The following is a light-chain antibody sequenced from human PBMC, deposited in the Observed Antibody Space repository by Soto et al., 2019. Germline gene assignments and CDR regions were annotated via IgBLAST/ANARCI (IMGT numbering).Light chain of an antibody. Sequence: QSVLTQPASVSASPGQSITISCTGTSSDVGGYNFLSWYQQRPGKAPKLMIYEVSNRPSGVSNRFSGSKSGNTASLAISGLQAEDEADYYCSSYTSTSAEVFGPGTKGTVL. CDR1: SSDVGGYNF. V-gene: IGLV2-14*01. CDR2: EVS. J-gene: IGLJ1*01. CDR3: SSYTSTSAEV.